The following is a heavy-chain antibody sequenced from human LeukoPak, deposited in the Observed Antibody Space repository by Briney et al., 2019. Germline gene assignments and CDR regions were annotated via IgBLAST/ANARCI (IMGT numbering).Heavy chain of an antibody. CDR1: GYTFTSYD. Sequence: ASVKVSCKASGYTFTSYDINWVRQATGQGLEWMGWMNPNSGNTGYAQKFQGRGTITRNKYIRKDYMEMSRLRSEDTAVYYCARGPLRGVRQKNWFDPWGQGTLVTVSS. V-gene: IGHV1-8*03. CDR3: ARGPLRGVRQKNWFDP. D-gene: IGHD3-10*01. J-gene: IGHJ5*02. CDR2: MNPNSGNT.